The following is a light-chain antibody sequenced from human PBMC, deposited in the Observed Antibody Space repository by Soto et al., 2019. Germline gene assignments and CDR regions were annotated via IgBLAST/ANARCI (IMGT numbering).Light chain of an antibody. CDR1: QGISNY. Sequence: DIQMTQSPSSLSASVGDRVTITCRASQGISNYLAWYQQKPGKVPKLVIYAASTLQSGVPSRYIGSGSGTDFTLTISSLQPEDAATYYCQKYVDAPKTFGQGTKLEIK. V-gene: IGKV1-27*01. CDR2: AAS. J-gene: IGKJ2*01. CDR3: QKYVDAPKT.